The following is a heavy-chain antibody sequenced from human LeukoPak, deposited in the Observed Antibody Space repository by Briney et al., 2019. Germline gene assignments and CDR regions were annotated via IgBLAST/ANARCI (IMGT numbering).Heavy chain of an antibody. CDR1: GFPFNYYF. D-gene: IGHD5-12*01. J-gene: IGHJ4*02. Sequence: GESLRLSCAASGFPFNYYFMTWIRQAPGKGLECVASIKHDGSEKYYVDSVKGRFTISRDDAKNSLYLQMNSLRAEDTAVYYCARGHTVYSGYARGGDYWGQGTLVTVSS. V-gene: IGHV3-7*01. CDR3: ARGHTVYSGYARGGDY. CDR2: IKHDGSEK.